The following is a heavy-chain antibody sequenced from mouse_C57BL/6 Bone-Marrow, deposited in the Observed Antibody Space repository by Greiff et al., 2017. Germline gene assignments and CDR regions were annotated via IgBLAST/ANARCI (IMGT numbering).Heavy chain of an antibody. J-gene: IGHJ4*01. V-gene: IGHV1-69*01. CDR3: ARGGMDYGSSPRYAMDY. D-gene: IGHD1-1*01. Sequence: QVQLQQPGAELVMPGASVKLSCKASGYTFTSYWMHWVKQRPGQGLEWIGEIDPSDSYTNYNQKFKGKSTLTVDKSSSTAYMQLSSLTSEDSAVYYCARGGMDYGSSPRYAMDYWGQGTSVTVSS. CDR1: GYTFTSYW. CDR2: IDPSDSYT.